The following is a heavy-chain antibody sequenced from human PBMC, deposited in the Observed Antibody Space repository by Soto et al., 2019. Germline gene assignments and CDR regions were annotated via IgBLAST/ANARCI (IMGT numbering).Heavy chain of an antibody. CDR1: GFTFSTYA. CDR3: AKTRTTNGESHYFDY. J-gene: IGHJ4*02. D-gene: IGHD7-27*01. V-gene: IGHV3-23*01. Sequence: GGSQRLSCAASGFTFSTYAMTWVRQAPGKGLEWVSAISASGGSTYYADSVKGRFTISRDNSKNTMYLEMNTLRAEDTAIYYCAKTRTTNGESHYFDYWGQGALVTVSS. CDR2: ISASGGST.